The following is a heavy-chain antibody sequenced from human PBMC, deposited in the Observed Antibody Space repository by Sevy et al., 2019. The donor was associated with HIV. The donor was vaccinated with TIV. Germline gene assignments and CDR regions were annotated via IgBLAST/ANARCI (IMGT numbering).Heavy chain of an antibody. CDR2: FDPEDGET. D-gene: IGHD3-22*01. CDR1: GSTLSRLS. V-gene: IGHV1-24*01. CDR3: ATTKDYYESYGSPFDY. Sequence: ASVKVSCKVSGSTLSRLSMHWVRQVPGKGLEWMASFDPEDGETFYARKFQGRVTMTADTSTDTAYMELSSLRSEDTAVYFCATTKDYYESYGSPFDYWGQGTLVTVSS. J-gene: IGHJ4*02.